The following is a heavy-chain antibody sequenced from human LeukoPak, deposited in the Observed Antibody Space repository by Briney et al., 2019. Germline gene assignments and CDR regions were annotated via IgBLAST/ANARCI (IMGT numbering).Heavy chain of an antibody. J-gene: IGHJ4*02. CDR2: ISAYNGNT. CDR3: ARSRIGSERSFDY. CDR1: GYTFTGYY. V-gene: IGHV1-18*04. D-gene: IGHD2-15*01. Sequence: ASVKVSCKASGYTFTGYYVHWVRQAPGQGLEWMGWISAYNGNTNYVQKLQGRVTMTTDTSTSTAYMGVRSLRSDDTAVYYCARSRIGSERSFDYWGQGALVTVSS.